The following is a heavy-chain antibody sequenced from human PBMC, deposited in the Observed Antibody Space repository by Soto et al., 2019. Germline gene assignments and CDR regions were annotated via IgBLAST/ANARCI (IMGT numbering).Heavy chain of an antibody. D-gene: IGHD2-2*01. CDR1: GFTFSSYS. CDR2: ISSSSSTI. J-gene: IGHJ4*02. Sequence: GGSLRLSCAASGFTFSSYSMNWVRQAPGKGLEWVSYISSSSSTIYYADSVKGRFTISRDNAKNSLYLQMNSLRAEDTAVYYCARGNSLGYCSSTSCYGGYYFDYWGQGTLVTVSS. CDR3: ARGNSLGYCSSTSCYGGYYFDY. V-gene: IGHV3-48*01.